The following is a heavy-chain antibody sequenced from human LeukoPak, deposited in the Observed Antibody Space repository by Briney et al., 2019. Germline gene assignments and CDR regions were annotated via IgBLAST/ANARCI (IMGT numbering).Heavy chain of an antibody. J-gene: IGHJ4*02. CDR3: ARDGKDGYNREDY. CDR2: ISSCSSYI. V-gene: IGHV3-21*01. D-gene: IGHD5-24*01. Sequence: PGGSLRLPCAASGFTFSSYSMNWVRQAPGKGLEWVSSISSCSSYIYYADSVKGRFTISRDNAKNSLYLQMNSLRAEDTAVYYCARDGKDGYNREDYWGQGTLVTVSS. CDR1: GFTFSSYS.